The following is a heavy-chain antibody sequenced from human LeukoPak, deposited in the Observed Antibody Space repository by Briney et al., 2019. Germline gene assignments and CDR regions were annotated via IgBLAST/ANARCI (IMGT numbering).Heavy chain of an antibody. J-gene: IGHJ4*02. CDR2: IYHSGST. CDR3: ARNTGIGGFDY. V-gene: IGHV4-30-2*01. Sequence: SQTLSLTCAVSGGSISSGGYSWSWIRQPPGKGLEWIGYIYHSGSTYYNPSLKSRVTISVDRSKNQFSLKLSSVTAADTAVYYCARNTGIGGFDYWGRGTLVTVSS. CDR1: GGSISSGGYS. D-gene: IGHD1-14*01.